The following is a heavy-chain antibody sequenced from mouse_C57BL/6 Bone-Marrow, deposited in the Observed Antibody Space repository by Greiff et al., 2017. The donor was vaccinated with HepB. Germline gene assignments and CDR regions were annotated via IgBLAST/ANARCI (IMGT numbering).Heavy chain of an antibody. D-gene: IGHD1-1*02. Sequence: VQLQQPGAELVMPGASVKLSCKASGYTFTSYWMHWVKQRPGQGLEWIGESDPSDSYTNYNQKFKGKSTLTVDKSSSTAYMQLSSLTSEDSAVYYCAREVELSFAYWGQGTLVTVSA. CDR1: GYTFTSYW. CDR3: AREVELSFAY. CDR2: SDPSDSYT. V-gene: IGHV1-69*01. J-gene: IGHJ3*01.